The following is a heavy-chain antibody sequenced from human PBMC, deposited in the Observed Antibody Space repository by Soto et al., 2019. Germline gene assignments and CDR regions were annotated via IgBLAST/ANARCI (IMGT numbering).Heavy chain of an antibody. D-gene: IGHD3-22*01. V-gene: IGHV3-9*01. CDR2: ISWNSGSI. Sequence: GGSLRLSXAASGFTFDDYAMHWVRQAPGKGLEWVSGISWNSGSIGYADSVKGRFTISRDNAKNSLYLQMNSLRAEDTALYYCAKDRGFDYYDSSGHYGGMDVWGQGTTVTVSS. CDR3: AKDRGFDYYDSSGHYGGMDV. J-gene: IGHJ6*02. CDR1: GFTFDDYA.